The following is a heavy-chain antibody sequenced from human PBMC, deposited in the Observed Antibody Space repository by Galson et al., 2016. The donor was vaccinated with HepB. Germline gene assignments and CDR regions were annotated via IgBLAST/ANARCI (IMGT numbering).Heavy chain of an antibody. Sequence: SVKVSCKASGYNFTHYALHWVRQAPGQRPEWMGWINTDYGNTQYSQKFQGRLTITRDTSATTANLELSRLRSEDTAVYYGGRDRGGGGSGSFYPLDYWGQGTLGTVSS. J-gene: IGHJ4*02. CDR2: INTDYGNT. V-gene: IGHV1-3*04. CDR3: GRDRGGGGSGSFYPLDY. D-gene: IGHD3-10*01. CDR1: GYNFTHYA.